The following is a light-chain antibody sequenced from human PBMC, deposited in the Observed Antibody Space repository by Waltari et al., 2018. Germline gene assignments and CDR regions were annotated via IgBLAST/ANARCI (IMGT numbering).Light chain of an antibody. CDR2: WAS. V-gene: IGKV4-1*01. J-gene: IGKJ4*01. Sequence: DIVMTHFPDSLAVSLGDRATINCKSSQSVVYCSKNKNTLAWYHQKPGQPPKFLIHWASTRESGVPDRFSGSGSGTDFTLTISSLQAEDVAVYYCQQFYSTPLTFGGGTKVEIK. CDR1: QSVVYCSKNKNT. CDR3: QQFYSTPLT.